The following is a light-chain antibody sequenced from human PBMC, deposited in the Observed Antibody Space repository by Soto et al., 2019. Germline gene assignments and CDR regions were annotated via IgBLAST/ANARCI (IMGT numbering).Light chain of an antibody. Sequence: DIQMSQYPSTLSGFVGDRVTITCGASQSIGTWLAWYQQKPGKAPKLLIYKASSLESGVPSRFSGSGSGTEFTLTISSLQPDDFATYYCQQYNSYPWTLGQGTKVEIK. V-gene: IGKV1-5*03. CDR1: QSIGTW. J-gene: IGKJ1*01. CDR3: QQYNSYPWT. CDR2: KAS.